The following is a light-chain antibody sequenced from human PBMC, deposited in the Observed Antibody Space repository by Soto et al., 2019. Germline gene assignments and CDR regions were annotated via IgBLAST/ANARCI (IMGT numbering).Light chain of an antibody. J-gene: IGKJ1*01. CDR3: QQYDTSPRT. CDR2: GAS. V-gene: IGKV3-20*01. Sequence: EVMLTQSPGTLSLSPGERATLSCRASQRVSSNYLDWYQQKSGQAHRLLIYGASNRATGIPDRFSGRGSGTDFTLTIRRLEPEDFAVYYCQQYDTSPRTFGQGTKVEFK. CDR1: QRVSSNY.